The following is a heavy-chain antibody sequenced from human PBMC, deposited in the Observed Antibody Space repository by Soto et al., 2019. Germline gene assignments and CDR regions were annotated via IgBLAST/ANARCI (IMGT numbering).Heavy chain of an antibody. Sequence: GSLRLSCAASEFTFDKYYMTWVRQAPGKGPEWVANIKPDGSGQYYVDSVKGRFTISRDNANNSLYLQMNSLRAEDTAVYFCARGNWNYYYGFDVWGQGTTVTVSS. CDR3: ARGNWNYYYGFDV. CDR2: IKPDGSGQ. V-gene: IGHV3-7*01. J-gene: IGHJ6*02. D-gene: IGHD1-20*01. CDR1: EFTFDKYY.